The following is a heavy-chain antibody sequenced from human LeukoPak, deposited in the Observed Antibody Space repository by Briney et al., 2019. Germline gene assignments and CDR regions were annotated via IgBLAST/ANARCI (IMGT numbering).Heavy chain of an antibody. CDR2: INHSGST. J-gene: IGHJ5*02. V-gene: IGHV4-34*01. CDR1: GESFSGYF. CDR3: ARLQYQLLSVIPNWFDP. Sequence: TSSETLSLTCAVDGESFSGYFWTWIRQPPGKGLEWIGEINHSGSTNYNPSLKSRVTISVDTSKNQFSLKLSSVTAADTAVYYCARLQYQLLSVIPNWFDPWGQGTLVTVSS. D-gene: IGHD2-2*01.